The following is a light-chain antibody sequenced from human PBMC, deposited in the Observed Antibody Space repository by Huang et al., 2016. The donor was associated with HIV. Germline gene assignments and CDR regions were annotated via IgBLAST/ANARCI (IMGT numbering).Light chain of an antibody. CDR2: AAS. Sequence: DIQMTQSPSSLSASVGDRVTITCRASQSIGTYVNWYQQRPGKGPNLLIYAASNLQSDVPSRFSGSGSGTDFTLTITSLQPEDFATYHCQQTYSVPLTFGGGTKVEIK. CDR3: QQTYSVPLT. CDR1: QSIGTY. J-gene: IGKJ4*01. V-gene: IGKV1-39*01.